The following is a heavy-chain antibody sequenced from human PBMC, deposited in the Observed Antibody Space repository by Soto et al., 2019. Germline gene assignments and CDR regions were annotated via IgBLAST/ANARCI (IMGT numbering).Heavy chain of an antibody. D-gene: IGHD2-21*01. CDR3: ARGLRDTGDFDAFGV. J-gene: IGHJ3*01. CDR2: MNPHSGNA. Sequence: QVQVVQSGAEVKKPGASVRVSCKASGYTFINYDINWVRQAPGQGLEWVGWMNPHSGNAGFAQKFQGRVSLTRDTSISTAYMELTSLRSDDTAVYYCARGLRDTGDFDAFGVWGQGTMVTVSS. CDR1: GYTFINYD. V-gene: IGHV1-8*01.